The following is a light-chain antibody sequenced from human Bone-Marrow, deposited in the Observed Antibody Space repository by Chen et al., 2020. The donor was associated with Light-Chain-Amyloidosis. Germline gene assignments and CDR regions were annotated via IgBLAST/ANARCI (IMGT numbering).Light chain of an antibody. CDR1: SNDVGSNNY. J-gene: IGLJ2*01. Sequence: QSALTQPASESGSPGQSITISCMGSSNDVGSNNYVSWYQQNPGKAPKLMIYEVSNRPSGVPDRFSGSKSGNTASLTISGLQAEDEADYYCSSYTSISTVVFGGGTKLTVL. V-gene: IGLV2-14*01. CDR2: EVS. CDR3: SSYTSISTVV.